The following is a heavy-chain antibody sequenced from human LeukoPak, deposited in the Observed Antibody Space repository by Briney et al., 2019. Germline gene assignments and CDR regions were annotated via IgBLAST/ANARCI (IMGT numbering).Heavy chain of an antibody. CDR2: IYSGGST. Sequence: GGSLRLSCAASGFTFSDYYMSWVRQAPGKGLEWVSVIYSGGSTYYADSVKGRFTISRDNSKNTLYLQMNSLRAEDTAVYYCARGLWFGELHFDYWGQGTLVTVSS. CDR3: ARGLWFGELHFDY. J-gene: IGHJ4*02. D-gene: IGHD3-10*01. V-gene: IGHV3-53*01. CDR1: GFTFSDYY.